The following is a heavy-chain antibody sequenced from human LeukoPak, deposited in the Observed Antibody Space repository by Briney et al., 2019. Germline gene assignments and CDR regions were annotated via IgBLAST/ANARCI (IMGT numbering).Heavy chain of an antibody. Sequence: GASVKVSCKASGYTFTGYYMHWVRQAPGQGLEWMGRINPNSGGTNYAQKFQGRVTMTRDTSICTAYMELSRLRSDDTAVYYCATIFGVVIIPADDAFDIWGQGTMVTVSS. CDR3: ATIFGVVIIPADDAFDI. CDR2: INPNSGGT. V-gene: IGHV1-2*06. CDR1: GYTFTGYY. J-gene: IGHJ3*02. D-gene: IGHD3-3*01.